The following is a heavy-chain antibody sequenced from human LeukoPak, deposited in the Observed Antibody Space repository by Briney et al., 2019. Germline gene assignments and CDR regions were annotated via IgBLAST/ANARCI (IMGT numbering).Heavy chain of an antibody. CDR1: GFTFRSYW. Sequence: AGGSLRLSCAASGFTFRSYWMSWARQAPGKGLEWVANIKQDGSEKYYVDSVKGRFTISRDNAKNSLYLQVNSLRAEDTAVYYCARELLLNNWFDLWGQGTLVTVTS. D-gene: IGHD3-16*02. CDR3: ARELLLNNWFDL. J-gene: IGHJ5*02. V-gene: IGHV3-7*01. CDR2: IKQDGSEK.